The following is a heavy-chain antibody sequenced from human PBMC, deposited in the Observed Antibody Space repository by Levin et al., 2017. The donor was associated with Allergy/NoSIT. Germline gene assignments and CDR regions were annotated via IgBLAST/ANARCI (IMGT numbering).Heavy chain of an antibody. CDR2: SRNKNNGYVT. D-gene: IGHD1-26*01. V-gene: IGHV3-72*01. CDR3: TAWRSGAKDC. Sequence: GGSLRLSCAVSGFTLSDHYMDWVRQSPGKGLEWVARSRNKNNGYVTEYAASVKGRFIISRDDSENSLFLQMNSLKTGDTAMYYCTAWRSGAKDCWGQGTLVTVSS. CDR1: GFTLSDHY. J-gene: IGHJ4*02.